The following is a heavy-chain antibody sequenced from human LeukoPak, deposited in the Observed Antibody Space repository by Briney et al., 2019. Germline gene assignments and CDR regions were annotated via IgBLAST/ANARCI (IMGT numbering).Heavy chain of an antibody. V-gene: IGHV3-30*02. J-gene: IGHJ4*02. CDR3: AKALYSYGYLYFDY. D-gene: IGHD5-18*01. Sequence: GGSLRLSCAASEFTFSSFGMHWVRQAPGKGLEWVAFIQYDGSYKEYGDSVKGRFTISRDNSKNTLYLQMNSLRAEDTAVYYCAKALYSYGYLYFDYWGQGTLVTVSS. CDR2: IQYDGSYK. CDR1: EFTFSSFG.